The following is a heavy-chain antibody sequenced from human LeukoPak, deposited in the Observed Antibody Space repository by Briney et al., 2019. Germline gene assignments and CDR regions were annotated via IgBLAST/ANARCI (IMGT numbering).Heavy chain of an antibody. D-gene: IGHD2-2*01. V-gene: IGHV3-30-3*01. CDR2: ISYDGSNK. CDR3: AREERYCSSTSCSDFDY. CDR1: GFTFSSYA. Sequence: GGSLRLSCAASGFTFSSYAMHWVRQVPGKGLEWVAVISYDGSNKYYADSVKGRFTISRDNSKNTLYLQMNSLRAEDTAVYYCAREERYCSSTSCSDFDYWGQGTLVTVSS. J-gene: IGHJ4*02.